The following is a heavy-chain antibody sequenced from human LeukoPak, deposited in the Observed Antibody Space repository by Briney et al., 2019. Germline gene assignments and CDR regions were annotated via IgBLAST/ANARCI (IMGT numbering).Heavy chain of an antibody. CDR1: GFTFSNYG. J-gene: IGHJ4*02. CDR2: ISLGGGST. CDR3: ANGYRYCTSTSCDFDY. D-gene: IGHD2-2*01. V-gene: IGHV3-23*01. Sequence: GGSLRLSCAASGFTFSNYGMSWVRQAPGQGLEWVSAISLGGGSTYYTDSVKGRFTISRDNSKNTLYLQMNSLRAEDTAVYYCANGYRYCTSTSCDFDYWGQGTLVTVSS.